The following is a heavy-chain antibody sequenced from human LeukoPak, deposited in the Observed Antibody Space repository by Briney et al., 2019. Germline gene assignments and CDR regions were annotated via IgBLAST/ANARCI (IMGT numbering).Heavy chain of an antibody. J-gene: IGHJ4*02. CDR1: GFTFSSYW. CDR2: IKQDGSEE. Sequence: GGSLRLSCAASGFTFSSYWMSWVRQAPGKGLEWVANIKQDGSEEYYVDSVKGRFTISRDNAKNSLYLQMNSLRAEDTAVYYCARDKRVGATLFDYWGQGTLVTVSS. V-gene: IGHV3-7*01. D-gene: IGHD1-26*01. CDR3: ARDKRVGATLFDY.